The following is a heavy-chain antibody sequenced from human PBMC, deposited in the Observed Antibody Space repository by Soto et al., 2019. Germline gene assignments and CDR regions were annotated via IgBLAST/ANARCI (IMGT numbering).Heavy chain of an antibody. CDR1: GFTFDDYT. CDR2: ISWDGGST. CDR3: AIGGAAGTIDY. J-gene: IGHJ4*02. D-gene: IGHD6-19*01. Sequence: EVQLVESGGVVVQPGGSLRLSCAASGFTFDDYTMHWVRQAPGKGLEWVSLISWDGGSTYYADSVKGRFTISRDNSKNSLYLQMNSLRTEDTALYYCAIGGAAGTIDYWGQGTLVTVSS. V-gene: IGHV3-43*01.